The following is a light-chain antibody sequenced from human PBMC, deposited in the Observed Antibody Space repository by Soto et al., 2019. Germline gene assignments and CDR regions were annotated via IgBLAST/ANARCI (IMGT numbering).Light chain of an antibody. V-gene: IGKV1-12*01. Sequence: DLQMTQSPSSVSASVGDRVTITCRASQDIGSWLAWYQQKPGKAPDLLIYGASSLQSGVPSKFYGSGAGTDFTLTISSLQPEEFATYYCQQGGSFPITFGQGTRLEIK. CDR3: QQGGSFPIT. J-gene: IGKJ5*01. CDR2: GAS. CDR1: QDIGSW.